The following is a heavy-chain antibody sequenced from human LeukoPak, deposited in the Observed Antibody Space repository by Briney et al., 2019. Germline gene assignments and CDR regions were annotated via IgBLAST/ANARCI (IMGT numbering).Heavy chain of an antibody. Sequence: GGSLRLSCAASGFTFGDHIMNWVRQLPGKRLEWVAYVSGSGSTVYYADSVKGRFTISRDNAKNSLYLQMNSLRAEDTAVYYCARDRDSYGSGSSASYWGQGTLVAVSS. V-gene: IGHV3-48*04. CDR3: ARDRDSYGSGSSASY. J-gene: IGHJ4*02. D-gene: IGHD3-10*01. CDR2: VSGSGSTV. CDR1: GFTFGDHI.